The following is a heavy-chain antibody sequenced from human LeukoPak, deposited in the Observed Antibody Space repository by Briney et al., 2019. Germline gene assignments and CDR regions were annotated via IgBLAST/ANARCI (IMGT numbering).Heavy chain of an antibody. V-gene: IGHV4-34*01. J-gene: IGHJ4*02. CDR1: GGSISSYY. D-gene: IGHD3-10*01. CDR2: IYHSGST. Sequence: SETLSLTCTVSGGSISSYYWSWIRQPPGKGLEWIGEIYHSGSTNYNPSLKSRVTISVDKSKNQFSLKLSSVTAADTAVYYCASLGELFSHWGQGTLVTVSS. CDR3: ASLGELFSH.